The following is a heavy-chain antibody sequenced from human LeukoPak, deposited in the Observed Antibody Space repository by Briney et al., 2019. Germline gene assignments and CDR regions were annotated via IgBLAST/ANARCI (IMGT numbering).Heavy chain of an antibody. CDR3: AREDSSGYIKSARDY. CDR1: GFAFENHA. J-gene: IGHJ4*02. Sequence: GGSLRLSCAGSGFAFENHAMSWVRQAPGKGLEWVSAINWNAGSTGYADSVKGRFTISRDNAKSTLYLQMNSLRAEDTALYYCAREDSSGYIKSARDYWGQGTLVIVSS. CDR2: INWNAGST. D-gene: IGHD3-22*01. V-gene: IGHV3-20*04.